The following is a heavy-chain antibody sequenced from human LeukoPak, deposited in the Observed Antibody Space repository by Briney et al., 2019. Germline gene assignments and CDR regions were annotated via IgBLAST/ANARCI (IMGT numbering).Heavy chain of an antibody. D-gene: IGHD3-3*01. CDR1: GGSISSYY. Sequence: SETLSLTCTVSGGSISSYYWSWIRQPPGKGLEWIGYIYYSGSTNYNPSLKSRVTMSVDTSKNQFSLKLSSVTAADTAVYYCASHNFWSGYDDYWGQGTLVTVSS. CDR2: IYYSGST. V-gene: IGHV4-59*12. CDR3: ASHNFWSGYDDY. J-gene: IGHJ4*02.